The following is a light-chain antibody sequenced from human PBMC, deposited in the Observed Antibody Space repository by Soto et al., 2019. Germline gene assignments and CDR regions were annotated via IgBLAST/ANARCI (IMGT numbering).Light chain of an antibody. V-gene: IGKV3-20*01. CDR2: GAS. J-gene: IGKJ1*01. CDR1: QSVSSSY. Sequence: EIVLTHSPGTPSLSPGERATLSCRASQSVSSSYLAWYQQNRGQAPRLLIYGASSRAPGIPDRFGGSGSGTDFTLTISRLEPEEFAVYYCQQYGSSRWTFGQGT. CDR3: QQYGSSRWT.